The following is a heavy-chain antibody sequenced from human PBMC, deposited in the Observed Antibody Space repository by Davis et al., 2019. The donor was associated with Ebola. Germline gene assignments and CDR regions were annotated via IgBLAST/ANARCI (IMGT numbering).Heavy chain of an antibody. CDR3: AREGRYCSSTSCYWDV. Sequence: PGESLKISCAASGFTFSDYYISWIRQAPGKGLEWVSYISSSSSYTNYADSVKGRFTISRDNAKNSLYLQMNSLRAEDTAVYYCAREGRYCSSTSCYWDVWGQGTLVTVSS. CDR1: GFTFSDYY. V-gene: IGHV3-11*06. D-gene: IGHD2-2*01. J-gene: IGHJ4*02. CDR2: ISSSSSYT.